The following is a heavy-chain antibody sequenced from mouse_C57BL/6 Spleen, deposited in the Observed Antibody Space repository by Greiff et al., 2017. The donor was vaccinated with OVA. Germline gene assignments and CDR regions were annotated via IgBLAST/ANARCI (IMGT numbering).Heavy chain of an antibody. CDR2: ISDGGSYT. V-gene: IGHV5-4*01. Sequence: EVQVVESGGGLVKPGGSLKLSCAASGFTFSSYAMSWVRQTPEKRLEWVATISDGGSYTYYPDNVKGRFTISRDNAKNNLYLQMSHLKSEDTAMYYCARGRGASWFAYWGQGTLVTVSA. CDR1: GFTFSSYA. J-gene: IGHJ3*01. CDR3: ARGRGASWFAY.